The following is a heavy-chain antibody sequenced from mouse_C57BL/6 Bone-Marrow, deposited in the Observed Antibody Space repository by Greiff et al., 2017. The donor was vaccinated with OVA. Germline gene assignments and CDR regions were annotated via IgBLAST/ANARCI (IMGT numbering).Heavy chain of an antibody. D-gene: IGHD1-2*01. CDR1: GFTFSDFY. V-gene: IGHV7-1*01. CDR3: ARDYYGPAGAMDY. CDR2: SRNKANDYTT. J-gene: IGHJ4*01. Sequence: EVNLVESGGGFVQSGRSLRLSCATSGFTFSDFYMEWVRQAPGKGLEWIAASRNKANDYTTEYSASVKGRFIVSRDTSQSILYLQMNALRAEDTAIYYCARDYYGPAGAMDYWGQGTSVTVSS.